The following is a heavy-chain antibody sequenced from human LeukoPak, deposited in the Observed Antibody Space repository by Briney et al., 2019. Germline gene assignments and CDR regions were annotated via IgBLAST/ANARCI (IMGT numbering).Heavy chain of an antibody. J-gene: IGHJ3*02. D-gene: IGHD3/OR15-3a*01. CDR3: AREGLDYLRAFDI. CDR2: IYSVGST. V-gene: IGHV3-53*01. Sequence: GGSLRLSCAASGFTVSSNYMSWVRQAPGKGLEWVSVIYSVGSTYYADSVKGRFTISRDNSRNTLYLQMNSLRAEDTAVYYCAREGLDYLRAFDIWGQGTMVTVSS. CDR1: GFTVSSNY.